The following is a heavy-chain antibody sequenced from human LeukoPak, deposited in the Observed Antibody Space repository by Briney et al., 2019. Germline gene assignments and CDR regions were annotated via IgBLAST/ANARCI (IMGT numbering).Heavy chain of an antibody. V-gene: IGHV3-48*01. CDR2: ISSSGSTI. J-gene: IGHJ5*01. CDR3: ARARRSGGTLIRGVKDRGWVDS. Sequence: PGGSLRLSCAASGFTFSSFAMSWVRQAPGKGLEWVSYISSSGSTIYYADSVKGRFTISRDNSKNTLYLQMNSLRAEDTAVHYCARARRSGGTLIRGVKDRGWVDSWGQGTLVTVSS. CDR1: GFTFSSFA. D-gene: IGHD3-10*01.